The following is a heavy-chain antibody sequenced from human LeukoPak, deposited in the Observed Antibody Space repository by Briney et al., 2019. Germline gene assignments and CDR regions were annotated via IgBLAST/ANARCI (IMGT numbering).Heavy chain of an antibody. CDR3: ARNLVTVNAFDI. CDR1: GYTFTGYY. J-gene: IGHJ3*02. Sequence: ASVKVSCKASGYTFTGYYMHWVRQAPGQGLEWMGIINPSSGSPTYAQNFQGRVTMTRDTSTSTVYMELSSLRSEDTAVYYCARNLVTVNAFDIWGQGTMVTVSS. V-gene: IGHV1-46*01. CDR2: INPSSGSP. D-gene: IGHD2-21*02.